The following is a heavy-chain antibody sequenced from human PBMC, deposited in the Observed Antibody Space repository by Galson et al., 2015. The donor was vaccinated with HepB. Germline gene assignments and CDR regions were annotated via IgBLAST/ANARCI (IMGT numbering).Heavy chain of an antibody. V-gene: IGHV1-18*01. J-gene: IGHJ4*02. CDR2: ISAYNGNI. CDR3: ARVAGSTWQFGGY. CDR1: GYTFASYG. D-gene: IGHD3-10*01. Sequence: SVKVSCKASGYTFASYGIYWVRQAPGQGLEWMGWISAYNGNIDYAQKLQGRVTMTTDTATSTAYMELRSLTSDDTAVYYCARVAGSTWQFGGYWGQGTLVTVSS.